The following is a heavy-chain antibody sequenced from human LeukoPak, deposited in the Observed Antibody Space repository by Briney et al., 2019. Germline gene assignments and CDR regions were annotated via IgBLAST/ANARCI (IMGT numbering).Heavy chain of an antibody. CDR3: ARDRMVRGVLYYYYYMDV. V-gene: IGHV3-21*01. D-gene: IGHD3-10*01. CDR2: ISSSSYI. J-gene: IGHJ6*03. Sequence: GGSLRLSCAASGFTFSSYSMNWVRQAPGKGLEWVSSISSSSYIYYADSVKGRFTISRDNAKNSLYLQMNSLRAEDTAVYYCARDRMVRGVLYYYYYMDVWGKGTTVTVSS. CDR1: GFTFSSYS.